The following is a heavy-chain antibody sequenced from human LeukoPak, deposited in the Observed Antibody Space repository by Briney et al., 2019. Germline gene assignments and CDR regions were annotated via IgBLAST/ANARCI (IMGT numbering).Heavy chain of an antibody. CDR1: GYTFTGYY. V-gene: IGHV1-2*02. CDR2: INPNSGVT. CDR3: ARAVAVSGKIDY. D-gene: IGHD3-10*01. J-gene: IGHJ4*02. Sequence: ASVKVSCKASGYTFTGYYMHWVRQATGQGLAWMGWINPNSGVTNYAQKFQGRVTMTRDTSISTAYMELSRLRSDDTALYYCARAVAVSGKIDYCGQGALVTVSS.